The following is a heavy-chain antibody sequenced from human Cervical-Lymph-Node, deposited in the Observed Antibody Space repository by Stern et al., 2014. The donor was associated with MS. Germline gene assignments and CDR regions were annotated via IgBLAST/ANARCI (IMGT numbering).Heavy chain of an antibody. CDR3: AGGHTFDY. J-gene: IGHJ4*02. CDR1: GYTFTKYY. V-gene: IGHV1-46*01. CDR2: INPRDGSA. Sequence: QVQLVQSGAEVKKPGASVKVSCKASGYTFTKYYLHWVRQAPGQGLEWMGIINPRDGSASYAQNLQGRLTMTRDRSTSTVYMEMSSLRSDDTAVYFCAGGHTFDYWGQGTLVTVSS.